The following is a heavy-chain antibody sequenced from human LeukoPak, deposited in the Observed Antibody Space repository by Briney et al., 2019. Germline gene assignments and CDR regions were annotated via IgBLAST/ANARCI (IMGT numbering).Heavy chain of an antibody. CDR1: GFTFSSYA. J-gene: IGHJ6*03. CDR2: ISGSGGST. V-gene: IGHV3-23*01. D-gene: IGHD2-2*01. CDR3: AKKVVCSSTSCFYYYYYYMDV. Sequence: GGSLRLSCAASGFTFSSYAMSWVRQAPGKGLEWVSAISGSGGSTYYADSVKGRFTISRDNSKNTLYLQMNSLRAEDTAVYYCAKKVVCSSTSCFYYYYYYMDVWGKGTTVTVSS.